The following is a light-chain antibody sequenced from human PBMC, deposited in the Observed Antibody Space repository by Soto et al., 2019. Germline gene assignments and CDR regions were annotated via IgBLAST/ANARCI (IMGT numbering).Light chain of an antibody. CDR2: GAS. J-gene: IGKJ1*01. CDR1: QSVSSSY. Sequence: EIVLTQSPGTLSLSPGERATLSCRASQSVSSSYLAWYQQKPGQAPRLLIYGASSRATGIPDRFSGSGSGTDFTLPISSLEPEDFAVYYCHQYGSSPPRTFGQGTKVEIK. CDR3: HQYGSSPPRT. V-gene: IGKV3-20*01.